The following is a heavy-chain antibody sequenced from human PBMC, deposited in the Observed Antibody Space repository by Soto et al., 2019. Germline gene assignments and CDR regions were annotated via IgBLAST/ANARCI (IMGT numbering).Heavy chain of an antibody. CDR1: GFTFSSYA. Sequence: QVQLVESGGGVVQPGRYLRLSCAASGFTFSSYAMHWVRQAPGKGLEWVAVISYDGSNKYYADSVKGRFTISRDNSKNTLYLQMNSLRAEDTAVYYCARERGTHYYDSSGGWFDPWGQGTLVTVSS. J-gene: IGHJ5*02. CDR2: ISYDGSNK. V-gene: IGHV3-30-3*01. D-gene: IGHD3-22*01. CDR3: ARERGTHYYDSSGGWFDP.